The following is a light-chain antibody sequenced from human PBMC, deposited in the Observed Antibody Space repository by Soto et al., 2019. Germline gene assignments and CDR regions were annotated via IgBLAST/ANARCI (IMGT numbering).Light chain of an antibody. CDR3: SAWDDSLSGEEV. Sequence: QAVVTQPPSASGTPGQRVTISCSGSSSNIGSNYVYWYQQLPGTAPKLLIYRNNHQPSAVPDRFSGSKTGTSASLAISGLRSADEDAYYCSAWDDSLSGEEVFGGGTKVTVL. V-gene: IGLV1-47*01. J-gene: IGLJ3*02. CDR1: SSNIGSNY. CDR2: RNN.